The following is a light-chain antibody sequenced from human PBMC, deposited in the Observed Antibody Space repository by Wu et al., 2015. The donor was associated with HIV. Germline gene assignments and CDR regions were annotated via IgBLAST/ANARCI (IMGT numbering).Light chain of an antibody. Sequence: EIVMTQSPATLSVSPGERATLSCRASQSVSSSYLAWYQQKPGQAPRLLIYGASSRATGIPDRFSGSGSGTDFTLTISRLEPEDSAVYYCQQYGSSSYTFGQGTKLEIK. CDR2: GAS. CDR3: QQYGSSSYT. V-gene: IGKV3-20*01. J-gene: IGKJ2*01. CDR1: QSVSSSY.